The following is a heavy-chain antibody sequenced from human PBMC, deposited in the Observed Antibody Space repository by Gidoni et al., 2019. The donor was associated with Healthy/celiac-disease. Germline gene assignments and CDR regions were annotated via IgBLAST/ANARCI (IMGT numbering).Heavy chain of an antibody. CDR1: GFTFSSYG. D-gene: IGHD2-2*01. CDR2: IWYDGSNK. Sequence: QVQLVESGGGVVQPGRSLRLSCAASGFTFSSYGMHWVRQAPGKGLEVVAVIWYDGSNKYYADSVEGRFTISRDNSKNTLYLQMNSLRAEDTAVYYCARACSTSCYYGMDVWGQGTTVTVSS. J-gene: IGHJ6*02. CDR3: ARACSTSCYYGMDV. V-gene: IGHV3-33*01.